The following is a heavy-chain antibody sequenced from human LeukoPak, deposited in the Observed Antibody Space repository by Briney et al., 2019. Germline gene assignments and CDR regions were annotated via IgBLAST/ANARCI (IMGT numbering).Heavy chain of an antibody. CDR3: AKCIAAAGIDAFDI. Sequence: GGSLRLSCAASGFTFDDYAMHWVRHAPGKGLEWVSGISWNSGSIVYADSVKGRFTISRDNAKNSLYLQMNSLRAEDTALYYCAKCIAAAGIDAFDIWGQGTMVTVSS. CDR2: ISWNSGSI. CDR1: GFTFDDYA. J-gene: IGHJ3*02. V-gene: IGHV3-9*01. D-gene: IGHD6-13*01.